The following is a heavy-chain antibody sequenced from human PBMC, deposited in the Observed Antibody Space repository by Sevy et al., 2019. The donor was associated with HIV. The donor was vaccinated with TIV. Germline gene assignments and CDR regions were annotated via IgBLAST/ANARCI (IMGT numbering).Heavy chain of an antibody. CDR2: ISSSGSTI. CDR1: GFTFSDYY. Sequence: GGSLRLSCAASGFTFSDYYMTWIRQAPGKGLEWVSYISSSGSTIFYADSVKGRFTISRDNAKNSLFLQMNSLRAEDTAVYYCAKDRVLRFLEWLPTFMDVWGQGTTVTVSS. J-gene: IGHJ6*02. CDR3: AKDRVLRFLEWLPTFMDV. V-gene: IGHV3-11*04. D-gene: IGHD3-3*01.